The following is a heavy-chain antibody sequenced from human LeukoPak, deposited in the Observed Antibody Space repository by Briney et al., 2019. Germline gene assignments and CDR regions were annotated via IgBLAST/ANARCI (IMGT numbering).Heavy chain of an antibody. D-gene: IGHD6-6*01. CDR3: ARGEAARPLDY. Sequence: SVKVSCKASGGTFSSYAISWVRQAPGQGLEWMGRIIPILGTANYAQKFQGRVTITADKSTSTAYMELSSLRSEDTAVYYCARGEAARPLDYWGQGTLVTVSS. J-gene: IGHJ4*02. CDR1: GGTFSSYA. CDR2: IIPILGTA. V-gene: IGHV1-69*04.